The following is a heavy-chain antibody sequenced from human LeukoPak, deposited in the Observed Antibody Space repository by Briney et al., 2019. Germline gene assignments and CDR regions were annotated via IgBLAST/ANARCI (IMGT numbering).Heavy chain of an antibody. CDR2: IYPSDSDT. CDR3: ARLGRYNWNYEGVYFDY. D-gene: IGHD1-7*01. V-gene: IGHV5-51*01. Sequence: GESLKISCKGSGYSFTSNWIGWVRQMPGKGLEWMGVIYPSDSDTRYSPSFQGQVTTSADKSINTAYLQWSSLKASDTAMYYCARLGRYNWNYEGVYFDYWGQGTLVTVSS. CDR1: GYSFTSNW. J-gene: IGHJ4*02.